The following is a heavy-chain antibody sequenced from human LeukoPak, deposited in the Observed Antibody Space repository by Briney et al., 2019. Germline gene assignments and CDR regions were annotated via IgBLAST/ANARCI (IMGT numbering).Heavy chain of an antibody. D-gene: IGHD1-1*01. J-gene: IGHJ3*02. CDR3: AKGLQKRGRAFDI. CDR1: GFTFSSYA. V-gene: IGHV3-30-3*01. Sequence: GGSLRLSCAASGFTFSSYAMSWVRQAPGKGLEWVAVISYDGSNKYYADSVKGRFTISRDNSKNTLYLQMNSLRAEDTAVYYCAKGLQKRGRAFDIWGQGTMVTVSS. CDR2: ISYDGSNK.